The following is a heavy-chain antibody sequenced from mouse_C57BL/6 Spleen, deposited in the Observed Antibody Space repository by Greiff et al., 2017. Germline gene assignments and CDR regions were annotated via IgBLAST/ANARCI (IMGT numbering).Heavy chain of an antibody. J-gene: IGHJ3*01. CDR3: ARERYGYDASWFAY. D-gene: IGHD2-2*01. Sequence: EVKLVESGPGMVKPSQSLSLTCTVTGYSITSGYDWHWIRHFPGNKLEWMGYISYSGSTNYNPSLKSRISITHDTSKNHFFLKLNSVTTEDTATYYCARERYGYDASWFAYWGQGTLVTVSA. CDR1: GYSITSGYD. CDR2: ISYSGST. V-gene: IGHV3-1*01.